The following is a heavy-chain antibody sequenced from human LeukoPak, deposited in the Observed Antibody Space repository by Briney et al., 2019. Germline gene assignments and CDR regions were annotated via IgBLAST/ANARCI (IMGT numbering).Heavy chain of an antibody. V-gene: IGHV4-38-2*02. CDR2: IYHSGST. CDR3: ARDNDQLLRAYDY. Sequence: TASETLSLTCTVSGYSISSGYYWGWIRQPPGKGLEWIGSIYHSGSTYYNPSLKSRVTISVDTSKNPFSLKLSSVTAADTAVYYCARDNDQLLRAYDYWGQGTLVTVSS. J-gene: IGHJ4*02. D-gene: IGHD6-6*01. CDR1: GYSISSGYY.